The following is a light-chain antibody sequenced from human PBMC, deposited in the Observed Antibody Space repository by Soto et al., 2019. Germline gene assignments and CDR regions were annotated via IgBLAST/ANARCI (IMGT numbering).Light chain of an antibody. CDR2: YTS. J-gene: IGKJ5*01. CDR3: QQYDYWQLT. V-gene: IGKV3D-15*01. CDR1: QYVGTR. Sequence: EIVLTQSPATLSSSPGETATLSCRASQYVGTRLAWYQHKPGQXPRXXIYYTSNRATGIPARFSGSGSGTELTITISSLQSEDFEIYYCQQYDYWQLTFGQGTRLEIK.